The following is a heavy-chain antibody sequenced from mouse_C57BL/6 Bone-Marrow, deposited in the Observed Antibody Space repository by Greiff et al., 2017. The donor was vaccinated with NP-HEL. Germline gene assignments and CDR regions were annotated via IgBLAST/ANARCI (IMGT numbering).Heavy chain of an antibody. CDR3: TRGVFITTVVATDAY. CDR1: GYTFTSYW. CDR2: IYPGNSDT. J-gene: IGHJ3*01. V-gene: IGHV1-5*01. D-gene: IGHD1-1*01. Sequence: VQLQQSGTVLARPGASVKMSCKTSGYTFTSYWMHWVKQRPGQGLEWIGAIYPGNSDTSYNQKFKGKAKLTAVTSASTAYMELSSLTNEDSAVYYCTRGVFITTVVATDAYWGQGTLVTVSA.